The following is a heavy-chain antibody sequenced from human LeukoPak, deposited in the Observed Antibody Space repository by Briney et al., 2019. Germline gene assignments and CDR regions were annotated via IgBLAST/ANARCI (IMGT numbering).Heavy chain of an antibody. CDR1: GFTFGSYG. CDR3: ARDVYCSSTSCSDWFDP. Sequence: PGGSLRLSCAASGFTFGSYGMHWVRQAPGKGLEWVAVIWYDGNNKYYTDSVKGRFTISRDNSKNTLFLQMNSLRAEDTAVYYCARDVYCSSTSCSDWFDPWGQGTLVTVSS. J-gene: IGHJ5*02. D-gene: IGHD2-2*01. CDR2: IWYDGNNK. V-gene: IGHV3-33*01.